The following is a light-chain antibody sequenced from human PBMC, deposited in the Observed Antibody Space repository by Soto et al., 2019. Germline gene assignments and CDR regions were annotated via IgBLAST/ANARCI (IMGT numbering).Light chain of an antibody. J-gene: IGKJ1*01. CDR1: QSISTW. CDR2: KAS. Sequence: DIQMTQSPSTLSASVGDRVTITCRASQSISTWVAWYQQEPGKAPKLLIHKASSLQSGVPSRFSGSGSGTDFTLTISSLHPYDFATYYCQQYNSYAPTFGQGTRVEIK. CDR3: QQYNSYAPT. V-gene: IGKV1-5*03.